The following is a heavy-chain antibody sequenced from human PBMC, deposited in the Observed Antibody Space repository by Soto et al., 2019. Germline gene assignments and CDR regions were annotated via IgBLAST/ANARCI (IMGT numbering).Heavy chain of an antibody. J-gene: IGHJ5*02. CDR3: ARVRVVATIAGWFDP. Sequence: QVQLQESGPGLVKPSQTLSLTCTVSGGSISSGGYYWSWIRQHPGKGLEWIGYIYYSGSTYYNPSLKGRVTISVDTSKNQSSLKLSSVTAADTAVYYCARVRVVATIAGWFDPWGQGTLVTVSS. V-gene: IGHV4-31*03. D-gene: IGHD5-12*01. CDR1: GGSISSGGYY. CDR2: IYYSGST.